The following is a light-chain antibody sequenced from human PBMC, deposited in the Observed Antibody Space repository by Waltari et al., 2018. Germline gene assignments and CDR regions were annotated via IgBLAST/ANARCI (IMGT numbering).Light chain of an antibody. CDR2: DAS. CDR3: QQYDFYSLT. CDR1: QAISSW. V-gene: IGKV1-5*01. J-gene: IGKJ4*01. Sequence: DIQMTQSPSSVSASVGDRVTITCRASQAISSWLAWYQQKPGKAPKLVIYDASSLESGVPSRFSGSGSGTEFTLTISSLQPDDFATYYCQQYDFYSLTFGGGTRVEIK.